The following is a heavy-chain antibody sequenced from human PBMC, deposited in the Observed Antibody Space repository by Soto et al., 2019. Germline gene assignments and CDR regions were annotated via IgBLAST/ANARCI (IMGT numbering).Heavy chain of an antibody. CDR3: AKHCGLSSGLDY. D-gene: IGHD2-21*01. Sequence: MHWVRQAPGKGLEWVAVISYDGSNKYYADSVKGRFTISRDNSKNTLYLQMNSLRAEDTAVYYCAKHCGLSSGLDYWGQGTLVTVSS. V-gene: IGHV3-30*18. CDR2: ISYDGSNK. J-gene: IGHJ4*02.